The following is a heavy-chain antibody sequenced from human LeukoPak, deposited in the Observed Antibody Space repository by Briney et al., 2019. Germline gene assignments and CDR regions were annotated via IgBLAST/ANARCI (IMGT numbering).Heavy chain of an antibody. D-gene: IGHD3-22*01. CDR3: AREIRPNYYDSSGYLPYWYFDL. Sequence: PSETLSHTCTVSGGSISSGGYYWSWIRQHPGKGLERIGYIYYSGSTYYNPSLKSRVTISVDTSKNQFSLKLSSVTAADTAVYYCAREIRPNYYDSSGYLPYWYFDLWGRGTLVTVSS. CDR1: GGSISSGGYY. CDR2: IYYSGST. V-gene: IGHV4-31*03. J-gene: IGHJ2*01.